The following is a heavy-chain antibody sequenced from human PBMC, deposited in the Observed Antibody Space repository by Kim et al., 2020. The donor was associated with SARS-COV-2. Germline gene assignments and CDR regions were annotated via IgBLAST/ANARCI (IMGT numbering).Heavy chain of an antibody. CDR2: IYFSGST. J-gene: IGHJ4*02. D-gene: IGHD1-26*01. CDR3: ARRGPKDANDY. V-gene: IGHV4-39*01. Sequence: SETLSLTCTVSGGPVRSSSYYWGWIRQPPGKGLEWIGSIYFSGSTYYTPALKSRVTISADTSKNQLSLKLSSVTAADTAVYYCARRGPKDANDYWCQGTLVTVSA. CDR1: GGPVRSSSYY.